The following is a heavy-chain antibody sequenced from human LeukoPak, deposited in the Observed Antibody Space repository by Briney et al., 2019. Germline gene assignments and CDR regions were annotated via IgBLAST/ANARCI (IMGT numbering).Heavy chain of an antibody. CDR1: GFTFDDYA. CDR2: ISWNSGSI. V-gene: IGHV3-9*03. D-gene: IGHD6-19*01. J-gene: IGHJ4*02. Sequence: PLRLSCAASGFTFDDYAMHWVRQAPGKGLEWVSGISWNSGSIGYADSVKGRFTISRDNAKNSLYLQMNSPRAEDMALYYCAKAQYSSGWYYFDYWGQGTLVTVSS. CDR3: AKAQYSSGWYYFDY.